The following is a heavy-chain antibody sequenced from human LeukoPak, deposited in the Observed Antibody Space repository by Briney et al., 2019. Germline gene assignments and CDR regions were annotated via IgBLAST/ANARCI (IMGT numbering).Heavy chain of an antibody. CDR1: GFTFSSYG. Sequence: GGSLRLSCAASGFTFSSYGMNWVRQAPGKGLEWVSYIHSSSTTIYYAESLKGRFTISRDNAKNSLFLQMNSLRAEDTAVYYCATYSSLNRREFQYWGQGTLLTVSS. D-gene: IGHD3-22*01. V-gene: IGHV3-48*04. J-gene: IGHJ1*01. CDR3: ATYSSLNRREFQY. CDR2: IHSSSTTI.